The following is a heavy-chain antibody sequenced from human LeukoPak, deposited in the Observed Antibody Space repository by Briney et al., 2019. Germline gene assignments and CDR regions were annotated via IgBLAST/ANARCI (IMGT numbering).Heavy chain of an antibody. CDR2: ISAYNGNT. Sequence: GASVKVSCKASGYTFTSYGISWVRQAPGQGLEWMGWISAYNGNTNYAQKLQGRVTMTTDTSTSTAYMELRSLRSDDTAVYYCARDIDYYGSGRSYFDYWGQGTLVNVSS. CDR3: ARDIDYYGSGRSYFDY. D-gene: IGHD3-10*01. CDR1: GYTFTSYG. J-gene: IGHJ4*02. V-gene: IGHV1-18*01.